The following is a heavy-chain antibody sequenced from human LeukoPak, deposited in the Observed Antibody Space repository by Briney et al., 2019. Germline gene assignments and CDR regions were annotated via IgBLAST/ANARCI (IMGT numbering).Heavy chain of an antibody. CDR1: GFTFSNYW. J-gene: IGHJ5*02. V-gene: IGHV3-7*05. CDR3: ARGQGWFDP. Sequence: GGSLRLSCAASGFTFSNYWMTWVRQAPGKGLEWVATIKQAGSDKYYVDSVKGRFTFSRDNAKNSLYLQMDSLRAEDTAVYYRARGQGWFDPWGQGTLVTVSS. CDR2: IKQAGSDK.